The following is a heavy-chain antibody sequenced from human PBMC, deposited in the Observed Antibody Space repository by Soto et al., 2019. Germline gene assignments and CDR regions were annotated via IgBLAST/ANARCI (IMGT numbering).Heavy chain of an antibody. CDR1: GVTVSNNY. D-gene: IGHD4-17*01. Sequence: EVQLVESGGGLVQTGASLRLSCAASGVTVSNNYMSWVRQAPGKGLEWVSVIYSVGSTSYADSVKGRFTISRDNSKNMVYLQMNSLRAEDTAVYYCARNRPETKYGYWGQGTLVTVSS. V-gene: IGHV3-66*01. CDR3: ARNRPETKYGY. CDR2: IYSVGST. J-gene: IGHJ4*02.